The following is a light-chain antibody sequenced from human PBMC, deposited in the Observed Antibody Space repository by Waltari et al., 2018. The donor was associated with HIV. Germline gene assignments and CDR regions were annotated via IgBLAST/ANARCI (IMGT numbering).Light chain of an antibody. CDR1: SSNIGAGYH. J-gene: IGLJ1*01. CDR2: GNS. Sequence: QSVLTQPPSVSGAPGQRVTISCTGSSSNIGAGYHVHWYQQLPGTVPKLLIYGNSNRPSGVPDRFSGSKSGTSASLAITGLQAEDEADYYCQSHDSSLSGYVFGTGTKVTVL. V-gene: IGLV1-40*01. CDR3: QSHDSSLSGYV.